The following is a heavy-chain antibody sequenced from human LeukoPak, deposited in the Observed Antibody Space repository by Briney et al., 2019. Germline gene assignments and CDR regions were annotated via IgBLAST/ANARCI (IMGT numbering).Heavy chain of an antibody. CDR3: ARGYSYGQHYYYYMDV. J-gene: IGHJ6*03. CDR2: INPNSGGT. Sequence: GASVKVSCKASGYTFTGYYMHWVRQAPGQGLEWMGWINPNSGGTNYAQKFQGRVTMTRDTSISTAYMELSRLRSDDTAVYYCARGYSYGQHYYYYMDVWGKGTTVTVSS. D-gene: IGHD5-18*01. V-gene: IGHV1-2*02. CDR1: GYTFTGYY.